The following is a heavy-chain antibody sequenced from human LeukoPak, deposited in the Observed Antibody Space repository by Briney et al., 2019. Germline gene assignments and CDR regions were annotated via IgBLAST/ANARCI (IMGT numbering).Heavy chain of an antibody. V-gene: IGHV1-8*01. CDR3: ARHVGYYYYMDV. J-gene: IGHJ6*03. CDR1: GHTFTSYD. Sequence: ASVKVSCKASGHTFTSYDINWVRQATGQGLEWMGWMNPNSGSTGYAQKFQGRVTMTRNTSISTAYMELSSLRSEDTAVYYCARHVGYYYYMDVWGKGATVTVSS. CDR2: MNPNSGST.